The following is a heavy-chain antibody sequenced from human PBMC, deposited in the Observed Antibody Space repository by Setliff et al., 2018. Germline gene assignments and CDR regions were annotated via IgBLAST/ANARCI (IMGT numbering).Heavy chain of an antibody. CDR2: IIPVLDIT. Sequence: GASVKVSCKASGGPLNSYSFSWVRQAPGQGLEWMGRIIPVLDITRHSQKFQGRVTITADKSTGIIYMELTSLRSDDTAVYYCARHPPPPNYFDIGALDSWGQGTLVTVSS. CDR1: GGPLNSYS. J-gene: IGHJ4*02. CDR3: ARHPPPPNYFDIGALDS. D-gene: IGHD3-22*01. V-gene: IGHV1-69*02.